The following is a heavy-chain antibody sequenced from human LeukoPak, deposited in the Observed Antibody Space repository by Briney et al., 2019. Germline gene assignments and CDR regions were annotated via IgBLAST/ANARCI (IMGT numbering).Heavy chain of an antibody. CDR2: IYYSGRT. Sequence: SETLSLTCSVSGDSVSRSDSYWDWIRQPPGKGLQWIGTIYYSGRTYYSPSLKSRATMSVDTSNNQFSLNLRSVTAADTAVYYCARRRYYDGSGYLEWGQGTLFSVSS. CDR1: GDSVSRSDSY. CDR3: ARRRYYDGSGYLE. D-gene: IGHD3-22*01. V-gene: IGHV4-39*01. J-gene: IGHJ1*01.